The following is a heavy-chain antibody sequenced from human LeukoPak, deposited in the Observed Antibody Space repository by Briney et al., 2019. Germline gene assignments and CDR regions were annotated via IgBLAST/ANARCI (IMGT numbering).Heavy chain of an antibody. D-gene: IGHD6-13*01. CDR2: ISSSSSYI. CDR3: ARDRGLIAAAGDDY. V-gene: IGHV3-21*01. J-gene: IGHJ4*02. Sequence: PGGSLRLSCAASGFTFSSYSMNWVRQAPGKGLEWVPSISSSSSYIYYADSVKGRFTVSRDNAKNSLYLQMNSLRAEDTAVYYCARDRGLIAAAGDDYWGQGTLVTVSS. CDR1: GFTFSSYS.